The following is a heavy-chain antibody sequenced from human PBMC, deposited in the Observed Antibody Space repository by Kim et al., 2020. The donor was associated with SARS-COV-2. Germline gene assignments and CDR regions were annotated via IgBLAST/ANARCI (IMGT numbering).Heavy chain of an antibody. CDR1: GGSISSSSYY. D-gene: IGHD3-3*01. CDR2: IYYSGST. V-gene: IGHV4-39*01. J-gene: IGHJ5*02. Sequence: SETLSLTCTVSGGSISSSSYYWGWIRQPPGKGLEWIGSIYYSGSTYYNPSLKSRVTISVDTSKNQFSLKLSSVTAADTAVYYCARQPPYYDFWSGQRWFDPWGQGTLVTVSS. CDR3: ARQPPYYDFWSGQRWFDP.